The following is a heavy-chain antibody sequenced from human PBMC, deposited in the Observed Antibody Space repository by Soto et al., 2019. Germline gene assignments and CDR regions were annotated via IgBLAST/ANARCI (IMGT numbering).Heavy chain of an antibody. CDR1: GFSFSNFG. D-gene: IGHD2-2*01. CDR3: ARDVLVRENYFEY. V-gene: IGHV3-30*03. J-gene: IGHJ4*02. Sequence: GGSLRLSCTASGFSFSNFGMHWVRQAPGKGLEWVAVVSFDGSNTFYADSVMGRFTISRDNSKNTLYLQMNSLRAEDTAVYYCARDVLVRENYFEYWGQGTLVTVSS. CDR2: VSFDGSNT.